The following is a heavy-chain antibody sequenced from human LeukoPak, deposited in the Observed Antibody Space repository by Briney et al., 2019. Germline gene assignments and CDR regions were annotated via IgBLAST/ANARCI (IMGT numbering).Heavy chain of an antibody. CDR2: INAGNGNT. J-gene: IGHJ6*02. V-gene: IGHV1-3*01. D-gene: IGHD3-10*01. Sequence: ASVKVSCKASGYTFTSYAMHWVRQAPGQRLEWMGWINAGNGNTKYSQKFQGRVTITRDTSASTAYMELSSLRSDDTAVYYCARAFRLLWFGEPSSYYGMDVWGQGTTVTVSS. CDR3: ARAFRLLWFGEPSSYYGMDV. CDR1: GYTFTSYA.